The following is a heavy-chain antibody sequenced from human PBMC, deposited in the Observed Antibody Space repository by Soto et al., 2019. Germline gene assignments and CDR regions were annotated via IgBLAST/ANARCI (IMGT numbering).Heavy chain of an antibody. D-gene: IGHD2-21*01. J-gene: IGHJ4*02. V-gene: IGHV4-61*01. CDR1: GGSVSSGSYY. CDR2: IYYSGST. CDR3: ARVRSSGDRLGY. Sequence: QVQLQESGPGLVKPSETLSLTCTVSGGSVSSGSYYWSWIRQPPGKGLEWIGYIYYSGSTNYNPSLKSRVTISVDTSKNQFSLKLSSVTAADTAVYYCARVRSSGDRLGYWGQGTLVTVSS.